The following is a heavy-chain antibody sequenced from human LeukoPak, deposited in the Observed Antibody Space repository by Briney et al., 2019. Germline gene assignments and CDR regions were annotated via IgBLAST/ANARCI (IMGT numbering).Heavy chain of an antibody. CDR2: IKQDGSEK. D-gene: IGHD4-17*01. CDR3: ARDLTYGDYVPGGYDY. J-gene: IGHJ4*02. Sequence: PGGSLRLSCAASGFTFSSYWMSWVRQAPGKGLEWAANIKQDGSEKYYVDSVKGRFTISRDNAKNSLYLQMNSLRAEDTAVYYCARDLTYGDYVPGGYDYWGQGTLVTVSS. CDR1: GFTFSSYW. V-gene: IGHV3-7*01.